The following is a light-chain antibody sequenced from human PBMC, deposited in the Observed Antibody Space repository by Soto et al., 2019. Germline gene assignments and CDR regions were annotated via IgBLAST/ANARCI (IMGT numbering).Light chain of an antibody. J-gene: IGKJ5*01. CDR1: QSVLYSSNNKNY. CDR3: QHYGRSPT. Sequence: DIVMTQSPDSLAVSLGERATINCKSSQSVLYSSNNKNYLAWYQQKPGQPPKLLFYWASTRESGVPDRFSGGGSGTDFTLTISSLQAEDVAVYYCQHYGRSPTFGQGTRLEIK. V-gene: IGKV4-1*01. CDR2: WAS.